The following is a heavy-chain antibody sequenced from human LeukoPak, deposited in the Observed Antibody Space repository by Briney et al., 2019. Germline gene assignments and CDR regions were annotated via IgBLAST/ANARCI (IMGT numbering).Heavy chain of an antibody. D-gene: IGHD5-12*01. CDR2: IIPIFGTA. CDR1: GGTFSSYA. J-gene: IGHJ3*02. CDR3: ARNEGSPSGYDQDDAFDI. Sequence: SVKVSCKASGGTFSSYAISWVRQAPGQGLEWMGGIIPIFGTANYAQKFQGRVTITADESTSTAYMELSSLRSEDTAVYYCARNEGSPSGYDQDDAFDIWGQGTMVTVSS. V-gene: IGHV1-69*01.